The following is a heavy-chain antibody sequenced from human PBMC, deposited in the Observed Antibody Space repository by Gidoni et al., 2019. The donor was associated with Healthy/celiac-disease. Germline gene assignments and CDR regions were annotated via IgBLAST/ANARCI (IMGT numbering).Heavy chain of an antibody. CDR1: GFTFRNAW. D-gene: IGHD5-18*01. V-gene: IGHV3-15*01. CDR2: IKSKTDGGTT. J-gene: IGHJ6*03. CDR3: TGGYSYGFYYYYMDV. Sequence: EVQLVESGGGLVKPGGSLRLSCAASGFTFRNAWMSWVRQAPGKGLDWVDRIKSKTDGGTTDYAAPVKGRFTISRDDSKNTLYLQMNSLKTEDTAVYYCTGGYSYGFYYYYMDVWGKGTTVTVSS.